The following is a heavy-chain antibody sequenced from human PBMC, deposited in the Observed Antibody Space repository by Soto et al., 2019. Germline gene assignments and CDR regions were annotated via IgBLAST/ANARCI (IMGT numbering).Heavy chain of an antibody. CDR3: ARVHSSSWYYFDY. CDR1: GFTFSSYW. V-gene: IGHV3-7*03. CDR2: IKQDGSEK. J-gene: IGHJ4*02. D-gene: IGHD6-13*01. Sequence: GGSLRLSCAASGFTFSSYWMSWVRQAPGKGLEWVANIKQDGSEKYYVDSVKGRFTISRDNAKNSLYLQMNSLRAEDTAVYYCARVHSSSWYYFDYWGQGTLVTVSS.